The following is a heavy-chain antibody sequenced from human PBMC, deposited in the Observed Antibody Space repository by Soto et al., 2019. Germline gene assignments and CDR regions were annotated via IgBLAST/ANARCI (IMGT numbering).Heavy chain of an antibody. J-gene: IGHJ3*02. CDR2: ISSSGSTI. Sequence: NWVRQXPGKGLEWVSYISSSGSTIYYADSVKGRFTISRDNAKDSLYVQMNSLRAEERGVYYGARDRGVRGDAFDIWGQGTMVTVSS. D-gene: IGHD3-10*01. CDR3: ARDRGVRGDAFDI. V-gene: IGHV3-48*03.